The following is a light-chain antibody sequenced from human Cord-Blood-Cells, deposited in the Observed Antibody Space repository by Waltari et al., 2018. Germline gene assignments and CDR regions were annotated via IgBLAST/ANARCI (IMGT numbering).Light chain of an antibody. Sequence: DIQMTQSPSSLSASVGDRVTITCRASQRISSYLNWYTQKPGKAPKLLIYAASSLQSGVPSRFSGSGSGTDFTLTISSLQPEDFATYYCQQSYSTPFTFGPGTKVDIK. J-gene: IGKJ3*01. CDR3: QQSYSTPFT. CDR2: AAS. V-gene: IGKV1-39*01. CDR1: QRISSY.